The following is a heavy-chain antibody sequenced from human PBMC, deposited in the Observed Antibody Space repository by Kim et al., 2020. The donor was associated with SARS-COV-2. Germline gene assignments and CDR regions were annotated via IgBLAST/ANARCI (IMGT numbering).Heavy chain of an antibody. CDR1: GGSISSGDFY. J-gene: IGHJ5*02. CDR3: ARPSRRRGGGAWFDP. V-gene: IGHV4-39*01. CDR2: IDYTGTT. Sequence: SETLSLTCAVFGGSISSGDFYWGWIRQPPGKGLEWIGNIDYTGTTYYSPSLKSRVSMSVDSSKNQFSLRLTSLTAADTAVYYCARPSRRRGGGAWFDPWGQGTLVTVSS. D-gene: IGHD1-1*01.